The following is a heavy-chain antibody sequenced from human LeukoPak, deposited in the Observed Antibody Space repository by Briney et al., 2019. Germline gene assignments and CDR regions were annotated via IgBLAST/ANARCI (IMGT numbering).Heavy chain of an antibody. CDR1: GYTFTSYA. J-gene: IGHJ4*02. V-gene: IGHV1-3*01. CDR2: INAGNGNT. D-gene: IGHD6-19*01. CDR3: ARAESSGWYANFDY. Sequence: GASVKVSCKASGYTFTSYAMHWMRQAPGQRLEWMGWINAGNGNTKYSQKFQGRATITRDTSASTAYMELSSLRSEDTAVYYCARAESSGWYANFDYWGQGTLVTVSS.